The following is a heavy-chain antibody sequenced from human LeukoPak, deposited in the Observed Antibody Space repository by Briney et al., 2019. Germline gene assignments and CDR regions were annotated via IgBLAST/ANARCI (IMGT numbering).Heavy chain of an antibody. V-gene: IGHV4-31*03. CDR2: IYYSGST. J-gene: IGHJ3*02. CDR3: ARDRTAYGSVAFDI. Sequence: MASETLSLTCTVSGGSISSGGYYWSWIRQQPGKGLEWIGYIYYSGSTYYNPSLKSRVTISVDTSKNQFSLKLSSVTAADTAVYYCARDRTAYGSVAFDIWGQGTMVTVSS. D-gene: IGHD3-10*01. CDR1: GGSISSGGYY.